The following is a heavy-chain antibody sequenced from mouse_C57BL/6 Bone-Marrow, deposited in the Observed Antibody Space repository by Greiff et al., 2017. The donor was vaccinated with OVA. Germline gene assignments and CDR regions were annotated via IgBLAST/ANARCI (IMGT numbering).Heavy chain of an antibody. CDR1: GFSLTSYG. D-gene: IGHD2-5*01. CDR3: ARGGWVYSNFVDY. Sequence: VQGVESGPGLVQPSPSLSITCTVSGFSLTSYGVHWVRQSPGKGLEWLGVIWSGGSTDYNAAFISRLSISKDNSKSQVFFKMNSLQADDTAVYYCARGGWVYSNFVDYWGQGTTLTVSS. V-gene: IGHV2-2*01. J-gene: IGHJ2*01. CDR2: IWSGGST.